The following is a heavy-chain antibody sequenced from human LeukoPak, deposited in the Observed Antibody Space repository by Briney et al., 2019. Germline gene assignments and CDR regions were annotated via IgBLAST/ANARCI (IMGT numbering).Heavy chain of an antibody. V-gene: IGHV3-23*01. CDR2: ISGSGGST. CDR1: GFTFSNYA. D-gene: IGHD3-9*01. Sequence: GGSLRLSCGASGFTFSNYAMSWVRQAPGKGLEWVSAISGSGGSTYYADSVKGRFTISRDNSKNTLYLQMNSLRAEDTAVYYCAKRIWDILTAEFDYWGQGTLVTVSS. CDR3: AKRIWDILTAEFDY. J-gene: IGHJ4*02.